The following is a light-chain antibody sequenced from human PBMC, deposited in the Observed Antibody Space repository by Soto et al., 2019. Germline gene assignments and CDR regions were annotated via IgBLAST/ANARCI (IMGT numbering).Light chain of an antibody. J-gene: IGLJ1*01. CDR1: SSKIGSNN. CDR3: SVWDDGLLGQV. V-gene: IGLV1-47*02. Sequence: QSALTPPPSVSGTPGQRVTVACCGTSSKIGSNNVYWYQQVPGPAPKLLIFYNTQRPQGVPDRFSGSKSGTSASLAISLLRSEDEAEYYCSVWDDGLLGQVFGPGTQLNVL. CDR2: YNT.